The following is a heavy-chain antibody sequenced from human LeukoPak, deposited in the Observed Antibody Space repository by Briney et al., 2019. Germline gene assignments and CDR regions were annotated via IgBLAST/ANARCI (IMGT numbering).Heavy chain of an antibody. V-gene: IGHV3-21*01. J-gene: IGHJ4*02. CDR2: ISSSSSYI. D-gene: IGHD3-3*01. CDR1: GLTLSSYS. Sequence: GGSLRPSCAAFGLTLSSYSTDWVRQAPGKGLEWFSSISSSSSYIYYADSAKGRFTISRDNAKNSLYVEMNSASAEDTAVYYCEIMESTCDCWSGYPFPPQQNDYWGQGNLVTVSS. CDR3: EIMESTCDCWSGYPFPPQQNDY.